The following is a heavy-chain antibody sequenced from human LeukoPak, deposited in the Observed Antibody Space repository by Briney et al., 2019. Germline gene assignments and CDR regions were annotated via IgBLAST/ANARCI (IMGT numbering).Heavy chain of an antibody. Sequence: SQTLSLTCGISGDSVSSNSAAWNWIRQSSSRGLEWLGRTYYRSKWYNDYAVSVKSRITINPDTSKNQFSLQLNSVTPEDTAVYYCAAEEGSDYDPRFDPWGQGTLVTVSS. D-gene: IGHD3-3*01. CDR3: AAEEGSDYDPRFDP. J-gene: IGHJ5*02. CDR2: TYYRSKWYN. CDR1: GDSVSSNSAA. V-gene: IGHV6-1*01.